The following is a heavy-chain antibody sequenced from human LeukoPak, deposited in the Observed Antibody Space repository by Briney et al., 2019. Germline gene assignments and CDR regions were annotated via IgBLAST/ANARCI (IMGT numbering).Heavy chain of an antibody. J-gene: IGHJ6*02. D-gene: IGHD3-10*01. CDR1: GFTFSSYS. Sequence: PGRSLRLSCAASGFTFSSYSMNWVRQAPGKGLEWVSSISSSSSYIYYADSVKGRFTISRDNAKNSLYLQMNSLRAEDTAVYYCARDDYYGSGSYYTKGMDVWGQGTTVTVSS. V-gene: IGHV3-21*01. CDR2: ISSSSSYI. CDR3: ARDDYYGSGSYYTKGMDV.